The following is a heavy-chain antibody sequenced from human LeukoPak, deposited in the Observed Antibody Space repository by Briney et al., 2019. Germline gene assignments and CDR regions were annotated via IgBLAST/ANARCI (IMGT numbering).Heavy chain of an antibody. J-gene: IGHJ1*01. D-gene: IGHD2-2*01. CDR1: GFTFSSYW. CDR3: ARDMSRYCSSTSCYGHFQH. V-gene: IGHV3-7*01. Sequence: GGSLRLSCAASGFTFSSYWMSWVRQAPGKGLEWVANIRQDGSEKYYVDSVKGRFTISRDNAKNSLYLQMNGLRAEDTAVYYCARDMSRYCSSTSCYGHFQHWGQGTLVTVSS. CDR2: IRQDGSEK.